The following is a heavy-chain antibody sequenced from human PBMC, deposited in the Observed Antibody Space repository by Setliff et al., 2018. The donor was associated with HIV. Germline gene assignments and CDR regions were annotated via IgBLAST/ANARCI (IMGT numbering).Heavy chain of an antibody. Sequence: PSETLSLTCAVYGGSFSDYSWNWIRQPPGKGLEWIGEINPGGTTNYNPSLKRRVTMSVDPAKNQFSLNLTSVTAADTAVYFCTSRFEYSNTWAHIFGFFQSYMDVWGNGTTVTVSS. CDR3: TSRFEYSNTWAHIFGFFQSYMDV. CDR2: INPGGTT. CDR1: GGSFSDYS. J-gene: IGHJ6*03. D-gene: IGHD5-12*01. V-gene: IGHV4-34*01.